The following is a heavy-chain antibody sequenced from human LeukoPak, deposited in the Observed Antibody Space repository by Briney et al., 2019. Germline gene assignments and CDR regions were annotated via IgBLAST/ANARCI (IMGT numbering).Heavy chain of an antibody. Sequence: GGSLRLSCAVSGLTFSNSAMSWVRQAPGKGLEWVSAISVGSDVIYYADSVKGRFAISRDNSKHTVYLLMDSLRAEDTAVYYCAKSHVSTATGTGRYFDYWGQGTLVTVSS. CDR1: GLTFSNSA. CDR2: ISVGSDVI. CDR3: AKSHVSTATGTGRYFDY. D-gene: IGHD3-9*01. J-gene: IGHJ4*02. V-gene: IGHV3-23*01.